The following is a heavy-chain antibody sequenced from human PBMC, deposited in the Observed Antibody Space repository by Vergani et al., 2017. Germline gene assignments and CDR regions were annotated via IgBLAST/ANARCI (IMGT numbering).Heavy chain of an antibody. V-gene: IGHV3-21*01. CDR2: ISSSSSYI. CDR3: ARDYCSGGSCYSVFDY. D-gene: IGHD2-15*01. J-gene: IGHJ4*02. CDR1: GFTFSSYS. Sequence: VQLVESGGGVVQPGGSLRLSCAASGFTFSSYSMNWVRQAPGKGLEWVSSISSSSSYIYYADSVKGRFTISRDNAKNSLYLQMNSLRAEDTAVYYCARDYCSGGSCYSVFDYWGQGTLVTVSS.